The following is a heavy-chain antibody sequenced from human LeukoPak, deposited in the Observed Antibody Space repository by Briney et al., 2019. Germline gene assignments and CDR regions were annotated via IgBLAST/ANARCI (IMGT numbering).Heavy chain of an antibody. CDR1: GFTFSSYA. J-gene: IGHJ4*02. Sequence: PGGSLRLSCAASGFTFSSYAMSWVRQAPGKGLEWVSVISGNGGRTYYADSVKGRFTISRDNAKNSLYLQMNSLRAEDTAVYYCARVSEFYGSGSFYNEDYWGQGTLVTVSS. CDR3: ARVSEFYGSGSFYNEDY. D-gene: IGHD3-10*01. V-gene: IGHV3-23*01. CDR2: ISGNGGRT.